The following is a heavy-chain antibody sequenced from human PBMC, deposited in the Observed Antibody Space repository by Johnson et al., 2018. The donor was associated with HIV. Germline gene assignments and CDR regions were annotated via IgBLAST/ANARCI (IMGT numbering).Heavy chain of an antibody. CDR1: GFTFSNAW. CDR3: TTGFGPAFEM. Sequence: VQLVESGGGLVTPGGSLRLSCAASGFTFSNAWMSWVRQAPGKGLEWIGRIKSKTDGGTTDYAAPVKGRFSISRDDSKNTLYLQMNSLKTEDTALYYCTTGFGPAFEMWGQGTMVTVSS. V-gene: IGHV3-15*01. D-gene: IGHD3-16*01. J-gene: IGHJ3*02. CDR2: IKSKTDGGTT.